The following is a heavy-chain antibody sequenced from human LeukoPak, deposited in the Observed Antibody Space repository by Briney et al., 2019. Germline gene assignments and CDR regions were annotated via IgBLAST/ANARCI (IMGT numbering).Heavy chain of an antibody. CDR1: GFTFSSYG. Sequence: GGSLRLSCAASGFTFSSYGMSWVRQAPGKGLEWVSAISGSDGSTYYADSVKGRFTISRDNSKNTLYLQMNSLRAEDTAVYYCAKDVQYYYGSGSDYDYWGQGTLVTVSS. D-gene: IGHD3-10*01. CDR2: ISGSDGST. V-gene: IGHV3-23*01. CDR3: AKDVQYYYGSGSDYDY. J-gene: IGHJ4*02.